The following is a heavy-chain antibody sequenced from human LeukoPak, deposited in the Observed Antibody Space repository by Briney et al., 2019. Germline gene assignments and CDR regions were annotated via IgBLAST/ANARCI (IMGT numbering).Heavy chain of an antibody. Sequence: PSETLSLTCTVSGGSISSGSYYWSWIWQPAGKGLEWIGRIYTSGSTNYNPSLKSRVTISVDTSKNQFSLKLSSVTAADTAVYYCARGGYYGSGNDFRFDPWGQGTLVTVSS. CDR3: ARGGYYGSGNDFRFDP. D-gene: IGHD3-10*01. J-gene: IGHJ5*02. V-gene: IGHV4-61*02. CDR2: IYTSGST. CDR1: GGSISSGSYY.